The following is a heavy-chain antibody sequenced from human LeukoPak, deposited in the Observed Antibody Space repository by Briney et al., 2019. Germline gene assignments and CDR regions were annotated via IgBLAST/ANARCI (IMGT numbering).Heavy chain of an antibody. CDR1: GFPFSSYG. Sequence: GGTLRLSCAASGFPFSSYGMTWVRQAPGKGLEWVSAISNSGGTTYYADSVKGRFTISRDNSKNTLYLQMNSLRAEDTAVYYCARLPVSQRGFDFWGQGSLVTVSS. J-gene: IGHJ4*02. D-gene: IGHD1-26*01. V-gene: IGHV3-23*01. CDR3: ARLPVSQRGFDF. CDR2: ISNSGGTT.